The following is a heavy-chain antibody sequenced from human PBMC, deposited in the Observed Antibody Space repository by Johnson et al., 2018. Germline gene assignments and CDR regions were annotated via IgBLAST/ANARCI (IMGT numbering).Heavy chain of an antibody. CDR2: IGTAGDT. CDR3: ARSCSSTSCSYYYYGMDV. D-gene: IGHD2-2*01. J-gene: IGHJ6*02. Sequence: EVQLVESGGGVVQPGGSXRLSCAASGFTFSSYDMHWVRQATGKGLEWVSAIGTAGDTYYPGSVKGRFPISRENAKNSLYLQMNSLRAGDTAVYYCARSCSSTSCSYYYYGMDVWGQGTTVTVSS. CDR1: GFTFSSYD. V-gene: IGHV3-13*01.